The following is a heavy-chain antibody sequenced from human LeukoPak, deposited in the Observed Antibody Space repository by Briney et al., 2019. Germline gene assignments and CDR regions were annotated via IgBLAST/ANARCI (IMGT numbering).Heavy chain of an antibody. CDR3: ARGWNSAPDY. D-gene: IGHD1-7*01. J-gene: IGHJ4*02. V-gene: IGHV4-59*01. CDR1: GGSLSSYY. Sequence: PSETLSLTCTVSGGSLSSYYWSWIRQPPGKGLEWIGYIYYSGSTNYNPSLKSRVTISVDTSKNQFSLKLSSVTAADTAVYYCARGWNSAPDYWGQGTLVTVSS. CDR2: IYYSGST.